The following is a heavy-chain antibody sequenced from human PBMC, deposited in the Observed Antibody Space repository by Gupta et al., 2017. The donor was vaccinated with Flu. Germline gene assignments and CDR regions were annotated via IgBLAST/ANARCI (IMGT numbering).Heavy chain of an antibody. CDR1: GYSISIGYY. V-gene: IGHV4-38-2*02. Sequence: QVKLQESGPGLVKPSATLSLTCDVSGYSISIGYYWGWIRQPPGKGLEWIGSIHHGGNTNYNSSLKSRVAISIDTSNNQFSLRLSSVTAADTAVYYCAREVRWFGEHGLVDYYGMDVWGQGTTVTVSS. CDR3: AREVRWFGEHGLVDYYGMDV. CDR2: IHHGGNT. D-gene: IGHD3-10*01. J-gene: IGHJ6*02.